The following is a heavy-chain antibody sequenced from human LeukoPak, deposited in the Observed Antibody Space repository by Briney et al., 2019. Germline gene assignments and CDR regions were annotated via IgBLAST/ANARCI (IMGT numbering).Heavy chain of an antibody. CDR2: IYRGGTT. CDR1: GFTVSDNY. V-gene: IGHV3-53*01. D-gene: IGHD5-18*01. CDR3: ARETGYSYQMDVYYYYMDV. J-gene: IGHJ6*03. Sequence: PGGSLRLSCAASGFTVSDNYMSWVRQAPGKGLEWVSVIYRGGTTYYADSVKGRFTISRDNSKSTLHLQMNSLRAEDTAVYYCARETGYSYQMDVYYYYMDVWGKGTTVTVSS.